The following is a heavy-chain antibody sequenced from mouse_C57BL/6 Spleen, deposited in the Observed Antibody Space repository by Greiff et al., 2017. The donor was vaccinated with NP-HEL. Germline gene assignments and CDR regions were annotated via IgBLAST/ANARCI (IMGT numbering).Heavy chain of an antibody. CDR3: ARMYYDYDGWYFDV. CDR1: GYTFTSYW. V-gene: IGHV1-53*01. J-gene: IGHJ1*03. CDR2: INPSNGGT. D-gene: IGHD2-4*01. Sequence: QVQLQQPGTELVKPGASVKLSCKASGYTFTSYWMHWVKQRPGQGLEWIGNINPSNGGTNYNEKFKSKATLTVDKSSSTAYMQLSNLTSEDSAVYYCARMYYDYDGWYFDVWGTGTTVTVSS.